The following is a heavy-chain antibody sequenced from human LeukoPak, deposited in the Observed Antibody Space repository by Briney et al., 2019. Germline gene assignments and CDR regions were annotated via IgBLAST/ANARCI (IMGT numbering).Heavy chain of an antibody. V-gene: IGHV1-46*01. Sequence: ASVKVSCKASGYTFTSYYMHWVRQAPGQGLEWMGIINPSGGSTSYAQKFQGRVTMTRDTSTSTVYMELSSLRSEDTAVYYCARWRESPVGKYYFDYWGQGTLVTVSS. CDR3: ARWRESPVGKYYFDY. CDR1: GYTFTSYY. D-gene: IGHD1-26*01. CDR2: INPSGGST. J-gene: IGHJ4*02.